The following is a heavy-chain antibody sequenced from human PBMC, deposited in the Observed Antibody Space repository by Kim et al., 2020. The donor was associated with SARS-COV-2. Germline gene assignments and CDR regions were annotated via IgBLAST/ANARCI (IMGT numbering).Heavy chain of an antibody. D-gene: IGHD3-16*01. Sequence: GGSLRLSCAASGFSLSCYWMDWVRQAPGKGLEWVANINEDGSQSYYVDSVKGRFTISRDNAKNSLFLQMNSLRAEDTAVCYCASFVSPFDHWGQGTLATVSS. CDR1: GFSLSCYW. CDR2: INEDGSQS. V-gene: IGHV3-7*02. CDR3: ASFVSPFDH. J-gene: IGHJ1*01.